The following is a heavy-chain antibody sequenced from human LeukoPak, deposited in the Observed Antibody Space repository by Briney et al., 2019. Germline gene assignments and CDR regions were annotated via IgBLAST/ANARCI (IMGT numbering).Heavy chain of an antibody. V-gene: IGHV3-23*05. Sequence: GGSLRLSCEASGFTFSAYAMTWVRQAPGQGLEWVSSIGSDNKPHYSESVKGRFAISRDNSKSMLFLQLNSLRAEDTAVYYCARCIAAAFFDSWGQGSLVTVSS. CDR2: IGSDNKP. J-gene: IGHJ4*02. D-gene: IGHD6-13*01. CDR1: GFTFSAYA. CDR3: ARCIAAAFFDS.